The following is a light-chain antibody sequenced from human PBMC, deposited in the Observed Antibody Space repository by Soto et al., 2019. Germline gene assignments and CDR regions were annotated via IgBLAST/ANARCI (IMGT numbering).Light chain of an antibody. CDR1: NIVFKS. CDR3: QVWGTNNPVI. CDR2: DDG. Sequence: SYELTQPPSVSVAPGQTARITCGGTNIVFKSVHWYQQKPGQAPVLVVYDDGARTKGIPERFAGSKSGNTATLTTSRVEAGDEADYYCQVWGTNNPVIFGGGTKLTAL. V-gene: IGLV3-21*02. J-gene: IGLJ2*01.